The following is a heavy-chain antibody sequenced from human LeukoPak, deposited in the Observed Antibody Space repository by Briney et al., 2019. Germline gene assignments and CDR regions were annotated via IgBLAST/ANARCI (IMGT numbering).Heavy chain of an antibody. J-gene: IGHJ4*02. CDR2: MEYDGSEK. D-gene: IGHD6-19*01. Sequence: GGSLRLSRAASGLIFSNWVRQAPGKGLEWVANMEYDGSEKHYSDSVKGRFTISRDNAKNSLFLQMNSLRVEDTAVYYCVTSGWSDWGQGTLVTVSS. V-gene: IGHV3-7*01. CDR3: VTSGWSD. CDR1: GLIFSN.